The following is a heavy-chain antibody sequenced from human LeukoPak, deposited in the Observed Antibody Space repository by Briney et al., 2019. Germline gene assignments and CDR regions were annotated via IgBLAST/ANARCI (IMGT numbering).Heavy chain of an antibody. CDR1: GFTFSDYG. CDR3: AKDGSGSYYYTFDY. V-gene: IGHV3-23*01. J-gene: IGHJ4*02. CDR2: ISYSGAST. Sequence: GGTLRLSCAASGFTFSDYGMNWVRLAPGKGLEWVSAISYSGASTSDADSVKGRFTISRDNSKNTLYLQMNSLRAEDTAVYYCAKDGSGSYYYTFDYWGQGTLVTVSS. D-gene: IGHD3-10*01.